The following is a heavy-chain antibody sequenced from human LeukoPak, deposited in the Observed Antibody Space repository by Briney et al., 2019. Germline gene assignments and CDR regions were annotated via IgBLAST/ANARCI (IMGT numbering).Heavy chain of an antibody. J-gene: IGHJ5*02. CDR2: INPNSGGT. CDR1: GYTFTGYY. D-gene: IGHD6-19*01. Sequence: ASVKVSCKASGYTFTGYYMHWVRQAPGQGLEWMGWINPNSGGTNYAQKFQGRVTMTRDTSISTAYMELSRLRSDDTAVYYCARRSYSSGLFDPWGQGTLVTVSS. V-gene: IGHV1-2*02. CDR3: ARRSYSSGLFDP.